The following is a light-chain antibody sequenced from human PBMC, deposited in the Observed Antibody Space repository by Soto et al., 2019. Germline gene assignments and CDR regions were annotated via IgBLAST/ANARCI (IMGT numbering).Light chain of an antibody. CDR3: HTYDSSPSWT. CDR2: GAS. Sequence: DIQMTQSPSSLSASVGDRVTITCRASQGISDYLAWYQQKPGEVPKLLIFGASALRSGVPSRFSGGASGTDFTLTITNLQPEDAATYYCHTYDSSPSWTFGQGTRWIS. V-gene: IGKV1-27*01. CDR1: QGISDY. J-gene: IGKJ1*01.